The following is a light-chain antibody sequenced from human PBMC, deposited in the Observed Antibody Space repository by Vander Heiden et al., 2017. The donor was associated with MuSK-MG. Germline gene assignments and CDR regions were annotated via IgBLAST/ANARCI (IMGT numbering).Light chain of an antibody. CDR2: DVN. CDR3: CSHAGSYSYV. Sequence: QSALTQPRSVSGSPGQSVTISYTGTSSDVGAYNYVSWYQQHPGKAPKVMIYDVNKRPSGVPDRFSGSKSGNTASLTISGLQAEDAADYYCCSHAGSYSYVFGTGTKVTVL. CDR1: SSDVGAYNY. J-gene: IGLJ1*01. V-gene: IGLV2-11*01.